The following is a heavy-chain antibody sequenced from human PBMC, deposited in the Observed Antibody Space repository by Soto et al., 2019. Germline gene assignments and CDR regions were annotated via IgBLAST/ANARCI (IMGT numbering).Heavy chain of an antibody. D-gene: IGHD7-27*01. CDR3: ARDHNWGFDY. CDR2: SRADNDAK. Sequence: EVQLVESGGGLGQPGGSLRLSCAVSGFTFSSFPMNWVREAPGRGLEWVSNSRADNDAKYYAGSVRGRFTVSRDKAKNLLYLQINNLRDEDTAVYYCARDHNWGFDYWGQGALVTVSS. CDR1: GFTFSSFP. J-gene: IGHJ4*02. V-gene: IGHV3-48*02.